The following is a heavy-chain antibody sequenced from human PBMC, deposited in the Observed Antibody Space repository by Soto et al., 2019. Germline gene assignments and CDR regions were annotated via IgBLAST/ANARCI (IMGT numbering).Heavy chain of an antibody. J-gene: IGHJ5*02. D-gene: IGHD3-16*01. CDR2: INRKSDGGTT. V-gene: IGHV3-15*01. CDR3: TTYDYVWGRWPVRFDP. Sequence: EVQLVESGGGLVKPGGSLRLSCAASGFTFINAWMHWVRQAPGKGLEWVGRINRKSDGGTTDYAAPVKDRFTISRDDSKNTLYLQMNSLKTEDTAVYYCTTYDYVWGRWPVRFDPWGQGTLVTVSS. CDR1: GFTFINAW.